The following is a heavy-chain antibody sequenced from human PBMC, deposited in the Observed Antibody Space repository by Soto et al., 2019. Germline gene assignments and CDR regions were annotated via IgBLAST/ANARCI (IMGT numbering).Heavy chain of an antibody. CDR2: IDSSGEK. J-gene: IGHJ5*02. CDR3: ARRHLAVAVSPWFDP. CDR1: GLSITDSEMG. V-gene: IGHV2-26*01. Sequence: QVTLKESGPVLVKPTETLTLRCTVSGLSITDSEMGVSWIRQPPGQPLEWLAHIDSSGEKSYRTFLKSRLAISKDTSKSQIVLTMTNEDPADTATYYCARRHLAVAVSPWFDPWGQGIPVTVSS. D-gene: IGHD6-19*01.